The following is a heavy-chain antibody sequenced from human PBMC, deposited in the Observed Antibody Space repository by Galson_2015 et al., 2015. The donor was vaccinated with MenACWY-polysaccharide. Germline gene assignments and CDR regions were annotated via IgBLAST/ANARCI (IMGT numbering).Heavy chain of an antibody. J-gene: IGHJ3*02. CDR2: IQYDGGNN. CDR1: GARFSNSG. CDR3: AREGSRIVFHAFDI. Sequence: SLILACAAYGARFSNSGMHWVRQAPGKGLEWVAVIQYDGGNNVYADSVNGRFTITRDNYMNTVLLEMNTLGVEVTAVYYCAREGSRIVFHAFDIWGQGTMVTVSS. V-gene: IGHV3-33*01. D-gene: IGHD2-2*01.